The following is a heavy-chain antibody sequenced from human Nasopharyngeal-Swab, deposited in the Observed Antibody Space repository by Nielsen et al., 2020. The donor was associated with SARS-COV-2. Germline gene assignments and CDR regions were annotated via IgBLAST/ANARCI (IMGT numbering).Heavy chain of an antibody. CDR3: ARDDGSLGDT. CDR2: ISYDGTTK. D-gene: IGHD3-10*01. J-gene: IGHJ4*02. Sequence: SLKISCAASGFTLSDFGMHWFRQAPGKGLEWAASISYDGTTKYYADSAKGRFTISRDSANNALYLEMNSLRTEDTAMYYCARDDGSLGDTWGQGTLVTVSS. CDR1: GFTLSDFG. V-gene: IGHV3-30*03.